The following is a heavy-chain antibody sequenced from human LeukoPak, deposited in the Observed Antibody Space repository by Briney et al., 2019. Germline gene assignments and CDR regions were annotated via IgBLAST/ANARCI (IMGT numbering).Heavy chain of an antibody. CDR1: GFTFSDSY. CDR2: ISNSGSSI. CDR3: AAQWDGGTGAFDI. Sequence: GGSLRLSCAASGFTFSDSYMTWIRQAPGKGLEWVSYISNSGSSIYYADSVKGRFTISRDNAKNSLYLQMNSLRADDTAVYYCAAQWDGGTGAFDIWGQGTMVTVSS. J-gene: IGHJ3*02. D-gene: IGHD1-26*01. V-gene: IGHV3-11*04.